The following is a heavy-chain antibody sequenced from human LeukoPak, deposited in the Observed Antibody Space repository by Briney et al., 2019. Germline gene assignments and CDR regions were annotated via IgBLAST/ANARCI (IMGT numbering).Heavy chain of an antibody. J-gene: IGHJ6*03. Sequence: SETLSLTCTVSGGSISNYYWSWIRQPPGKGLEWIGYIYYSGSTNYNPSLKSRVTISVDTSKNQFSLKLSSVTAADTAVYYCAGSGSYSHYYYYCYMDVWGKGTTVTISS. CDR2: IYYSGST. V-gene: IGHV4-59*01. CDR3: AGSGSYSHYYYYCYMDV. CDR1: GGSISNYY. D-gene: IGHD3-10*01.